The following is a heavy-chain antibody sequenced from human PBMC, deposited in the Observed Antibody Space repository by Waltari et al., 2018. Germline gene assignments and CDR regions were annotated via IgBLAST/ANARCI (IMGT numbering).Heavy chain of an antibody. D-gene: IGHD3-22*01. CDR3: ARTNPEDYYDSSGRRNPAYYFDY. CDR2: IYTSGST. V-gene: IGHV4-4*07. Sequence: QVQLQESGPGLVKPSETLSLTCTVSGGSISSYYWRWIRQPAGKGLEWIGRIYTSGSTNYNPTLKSRVTMSVDTSKNQFSLKLSSVTAADTAVYYCARTNPEDYYDSSGRRNPAYYFDYWGQGTLVTVSS. CDR1: GGSISSYY. J-gene: IGHJ4*02.